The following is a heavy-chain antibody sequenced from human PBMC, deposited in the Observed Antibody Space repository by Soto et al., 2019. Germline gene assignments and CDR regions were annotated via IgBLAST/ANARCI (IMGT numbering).Heavy chain of an antibody. CDR1: GSSISSSSYY. V-gene: IGHV4-39*01. J-gene: IGHJ5*02. CDR2: IYYSGST. Sequence: PSETLSLTCTVSGSSISSSSYYWGWIRQPPGKGLEWIGSIYYSGSTYYNPSLKSRVTISVDTSKNQFSLKLSSVTAADTAVYYCARHILGYCSSTSCRKAWFDPWGQGTLVTVSS. CDR3: ARHILGYCSSTSCRKAWFDP. D-gene: IGHD2-2*01.